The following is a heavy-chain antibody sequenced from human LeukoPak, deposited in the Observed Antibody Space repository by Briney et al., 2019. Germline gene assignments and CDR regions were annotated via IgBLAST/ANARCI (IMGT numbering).Heavy chain of an antibody. CDR2: IYYNGDT. CDR3: ARERSGYYYVFDY. V-gene: IGHV4-30-4*08. D-gene: IGHD3-22*01. J-gene: IGHJ4*02. CDR1: SGSISSGDYY. Sequence: PSETLSLTCTVSSGSISSGDYYWSWIRQPPRKNLEWIGYIYYNGDTHYNSSLESRVTISVDTSKNQFSLKLSSVTAADTAVYYCARERSGYYYVFDYWGQGTLVTVSS.